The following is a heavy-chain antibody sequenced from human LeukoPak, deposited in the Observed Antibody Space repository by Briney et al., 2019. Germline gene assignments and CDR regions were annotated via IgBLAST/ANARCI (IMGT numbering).Heavy chain of an antibody. CDR1: GASTSNYF. V-gene: IGHV4-4*07. CDR2: VHSSGTT. J-gene: IGHJ3*02. Sequence: PSETLSLTCTVSGASTSNYFWAWIRQPAGKGLEWIGRVHSSGTTNYNPSLTSRVTMTMETSKNRISLWLSSATAADTAIYYCARVGYRGYKYGYVRSDAFDIWGQGTVVTVSA. CDR3: ARVGYRGYKYGYVRSDAFDI. D-gene: IGHD5-12*01.